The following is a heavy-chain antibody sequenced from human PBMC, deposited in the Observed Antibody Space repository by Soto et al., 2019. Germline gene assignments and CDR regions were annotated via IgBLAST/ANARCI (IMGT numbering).Heavy chain of an antibody. CDR3: ARGDLLWFGEPRR. J-gene: IGHJ4*02. Sequence: QVQLVQSGAEVKKPGASVKVSCKASGYTFTSYEINWVRQATGQGLEWMGWMNPNSGDTGYAQKVXXTXXMTTNTSISTSYLELSSPSAEETAVYSCARGDLLWFGEPRRWGQGALVNVSS. CDR1: GYTFTSYE. CDR2: MNPNSGDT. D-gene: IGHD3-10*01. V-gene: IGHV1-8*01.